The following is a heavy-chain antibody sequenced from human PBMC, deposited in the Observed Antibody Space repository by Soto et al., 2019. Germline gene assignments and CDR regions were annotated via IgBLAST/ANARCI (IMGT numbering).Heavy chain of an antibody. J-gene: IGHJ2*01. CDR2: IYYSGRI. D-gene: IGHD4-17*01. CDR1: GGSISSGGYY. Sequence: QVQLQESGPGLVKPSQTLSLTCTVSGGSISSGGYYWSCIRQHPGKGLEWIGYIYYSGRIYYNPCIKRQLTISVDTSKNQCSLKLISVTAADTVVYYCARGRNYGDYPNWYFDLWGRGTPVTVSS. V-gene: IGHV4-31*01. CDR3: ARGRNYGDYPNWYFDL.